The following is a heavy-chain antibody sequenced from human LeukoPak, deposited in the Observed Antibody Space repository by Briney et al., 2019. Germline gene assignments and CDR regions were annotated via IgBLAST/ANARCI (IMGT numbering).Heavy chain of an antibody. Sequence: GASVKVSCTASGYTFTSYGISWVRQAPGQGLEWMGWITAYNGNTNYAQKHQGRVTMTTDTSTSTAYMELRSLRSDDTAVYYCARGGGYCSTTSCPIGGGMDVWGKGTTVTVSS. V-gene: IGHV1-18*04. CDR2: ITAYNGNT. J-gene: IGHJ6*04. CDR3: ARGGGYCSTTSCPIGGGMDV. CDR1: GYTFTSYG. D-gene: IGHD2-2*01.